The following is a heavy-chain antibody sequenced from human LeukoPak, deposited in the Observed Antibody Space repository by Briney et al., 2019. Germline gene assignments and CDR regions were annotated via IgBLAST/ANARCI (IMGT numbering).Heavy chain of an antibody. J-gene: IGHJ4*02. D-gene: IGHD3-9*01. CDR3: SKDPGPDYDILTV. V-gene: IGHV3-30*02. CDR2: IRYDGSNK. CDR1: GFTFSSYG. Sequence: PGGSLRLSCAASGFTFSSYGMHWVRQAPGKGLEWVAFIRYDGSNKFYADSVKARFTISRDNSENTVHLQMNSLRVEDTALYYCSKDPGPDYDILTVWGQGTLVTVSS.